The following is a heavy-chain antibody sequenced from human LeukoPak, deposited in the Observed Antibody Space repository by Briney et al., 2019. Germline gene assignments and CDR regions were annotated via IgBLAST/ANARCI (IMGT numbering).Heavy chain of an antibody. CDR1: GFSFSSYE. V-gene: IGHV3-48*03. CDR2: IDTSGSTT. Sequence: GGSLRLSCVASGFSFSSYEWNWVRQAPGKGLEWISYIDTSGSTTFYADSVKGRFTISRDNSKNTLYLQMNSLRAEDTAVYYCAKGGFVVVPAAKRGDFDYWGQGTLVTVSS. D-gene: IGHD2-2*01. J-gene: IGHJ4*02. CDR3: AKGGFVVVPAAKRGDFDY.